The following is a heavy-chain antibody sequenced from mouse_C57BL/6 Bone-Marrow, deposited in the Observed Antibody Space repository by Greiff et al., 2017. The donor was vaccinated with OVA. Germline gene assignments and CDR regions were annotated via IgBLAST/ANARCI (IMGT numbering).Heavy chain of an antibody. V-gene: IGHV1-55*01. CDR3: ARRLGDC. Sequence: QVQLQQPGAELVKPGASVKMSCKASGYTFTSYWITWVKQRPGQGLEWIGDLYPGSGSTNFNEKMKGKATLTVDTSSSTAYMQLSSLTSEDSAVYYCARRLGDCWGHGTTLTVSS. CDR2: LYPGSGST. CDR1: GYTFTSYW. D-gene: IGHD2-13*01. J-gene: IGHJ2*01.